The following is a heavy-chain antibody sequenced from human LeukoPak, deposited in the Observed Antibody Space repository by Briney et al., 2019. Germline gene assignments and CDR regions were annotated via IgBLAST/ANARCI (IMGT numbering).Heavy chain of an antibody. CDR3: AKDTPTTSGYFDY. J-gene: IGHJ4*02. CDR1: GFIFSSYA. D-gene: IGHD1-1*01. CDR2: ISNSGDST. V-gene: IGHV3-23*01. Sequence: PGGSLRLSCAASGFIFSSYALGWVRQTPGKGLEWVSDISNSGDSTWYADSVKGRFTISRDNSKNMLYLLMNGLRADDTAVYYCAKDTPTTSGYFDYWGQGTLVTVSS.